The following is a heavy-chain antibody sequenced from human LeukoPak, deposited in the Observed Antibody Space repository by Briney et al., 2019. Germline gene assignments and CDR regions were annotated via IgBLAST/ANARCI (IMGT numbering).Heavy chain of an antibody. CDR3: ARDGSGWYQDDAFDT. V-gene: IGHV3-74*01. CDR2: INSDGSST. CDR1: GFTFSSYW. J-gene: IGHJ3*02. Sequence: GGSLRLSCAASGFTFSSYWMHWVRQAPGKGLVWVSRINSDGSSTSYADSVKGRFTISRDNAKNTLYLQMNSLRAEDTAVYYCARDGSGWYQDDAFDTRGQGTMVTVSS. D-gene: IGHD6-19*01.